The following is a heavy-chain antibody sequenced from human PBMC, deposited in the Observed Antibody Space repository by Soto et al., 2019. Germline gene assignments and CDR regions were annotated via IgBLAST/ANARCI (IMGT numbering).Heavy chain of an antibody. CDR2: IHYSGST. D-gene: IGHD2-8*01. Sequence: PSETLSLTCTVSGGSISSGGYYWSWIRQHPGKGLEWSGYIHYSGSTYYNRSLKSRVTISVDTSKNQFSLKLSSVTAADTAVYYCAREKPFKVYAIRWGQGTLVTVSS. J-gene: IGHJ4*02. CDR3: AREKPFKVYAIR. V-gene: IGHV4-31*03. CDR1: GGSISSGGYY.